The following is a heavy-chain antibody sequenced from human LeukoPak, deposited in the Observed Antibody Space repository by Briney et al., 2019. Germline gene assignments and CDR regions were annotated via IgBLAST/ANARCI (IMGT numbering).Heavy chain of an antibody. CDR2: IKEDGSEK. V-gene: IGHV3-7*01. CDR1: GFTFSSYW. D-gene: IGHD5-12*01. CDR3: ARDIRFEGSGYDSLCNNWFDP. Sequence: GGSLRLSCAASGFTFSSYWMSWVRQAPGKGLEWVANIKEDGSEKYFVDSVKGRFTISRDNAKNSLYLQMNSLRAEDTALYYCARDIRFEGSGYDSLCNNWFDPWGQGTLVTVSS. J-gene: IGHJ5*02.